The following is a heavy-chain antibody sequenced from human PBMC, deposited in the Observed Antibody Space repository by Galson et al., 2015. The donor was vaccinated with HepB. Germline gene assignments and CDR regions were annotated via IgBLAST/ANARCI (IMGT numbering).Heavy chain of an antibody. V-gene: IGHV1-46*01. CDR3: ARDLIGYIDF. D-gene: IGHD2-15*01. CDR2: INPSGGST. J-gene: IGHJ4*02. CDR1: GYTFTTYY. Sequence: SVKVSCKASGYTFTTYYTHWVRQAPGQGLEWMGIINPSGGSTTYAQKFQGRVTMTRDTSTSTVYMELSSLRSEDTAVYFCARDLIGYIDFWGQGTLVTVSS.